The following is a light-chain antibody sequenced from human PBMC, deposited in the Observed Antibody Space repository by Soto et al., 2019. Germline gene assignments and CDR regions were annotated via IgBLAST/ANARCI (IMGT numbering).Light chain of an antibody. CDR2: KVS. V-gene: IGKV2-30*01. Sequence: DVVMTQSPLSLPVTLGQPASISCRSSQSLVYSDGVTYLNWFHQRPGQSPRRLFYKVSDRDSGVPDRFSGSGSGTDFTLTISRVEAEDVGVYYCMQGTHWPYTFGQGTNLEIK. CDR1: QSLVYSDGVTY. J-gene: IGKJ2*01. CDR3: MQGTHWPYT.